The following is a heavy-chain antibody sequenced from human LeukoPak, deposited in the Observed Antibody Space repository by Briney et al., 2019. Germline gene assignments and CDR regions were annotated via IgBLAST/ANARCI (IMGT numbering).Heavy chain of an antibody. CDR2: MKTNSGNT. CDR3: ARVMGGGNPTPYAFDL. D-gene: IGHD1-26*01. Sequence: ASVKVSCKASGYTFSSNDINWVRQATGQGLEWIGWMKTNSGNTGYAQKFQGRVTMTRDTSITTAYMELSSLRSEDTAVYYCARVMGGGNPTPYAFDLWGQGTMVTVSS. V-gene: IGHV1-8*01. CDR1: GYTFSSND. J-gene: IGHJ3*01.